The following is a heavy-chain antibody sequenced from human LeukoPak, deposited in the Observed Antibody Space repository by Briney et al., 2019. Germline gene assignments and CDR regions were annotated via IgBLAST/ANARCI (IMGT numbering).Heavy chain of an antibody. J-gene: IGHJ4*02. D-gene: IGHD3-22*01. V-gene: IGHV3-7*03. CDR2: IKQDGSEK. Sequence: GGSLRLSCAASGFTFSSYWMSWVRQAPGKGLEWVANIKQDGSEKYYVDSVKGRFTTSRDNAKNSLYLQMNSLRAEDTAVYYCARDKGDYDTSGSLFVFGGQGTLVTVSS. CDR1: GFTFSSYW. CDR3: ARDKGDYDTSGSLFVF.